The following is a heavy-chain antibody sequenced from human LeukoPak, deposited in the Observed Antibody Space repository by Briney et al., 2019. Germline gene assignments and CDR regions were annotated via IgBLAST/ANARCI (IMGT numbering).Heavy chain of an antibody. Sequence: GGPLRLSCAASGFTFSNYEMNWVRQAPGKGLEGVSYISRSGTTIYYADLVKGRFTISRDDAKNSLYLQMNSLIVEDTAVYYCAGGDCSSATCYRAGLGGWGQGTLVTVSS. CDR1: GFTFSNYE. J-gene: IGHJ4*02. CDR2: ISRSGTTI. D-gene: IGHD2-2*01. V-gene: IGHV3-48*03. CDR3: AGGDCSSATCYRAGLGG.